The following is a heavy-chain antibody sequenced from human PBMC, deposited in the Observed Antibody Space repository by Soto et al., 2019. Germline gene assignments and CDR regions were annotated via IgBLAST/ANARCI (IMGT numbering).Heavy chain of an antibody. J-gene: IGHJ5*02. CDR3: AHSRRAARTDTWFDP. V-gene: IGHV2-5*02. D-gene: IGHD6-6*01. CDR1: GFSLSTSGVG. Sequence: QITLKESGPTLVKPTQTLTLTCTFSGFSLSTSGVGVGWIRQPPGKALEWLALIYWDDDKRYSPSLKSRLTITKDTSKNQVVLTMTNMDPVDTAPYYCAHSRRAARTDTWFDPWGQGTLVTVSS. CDR2: IYWDDDK.